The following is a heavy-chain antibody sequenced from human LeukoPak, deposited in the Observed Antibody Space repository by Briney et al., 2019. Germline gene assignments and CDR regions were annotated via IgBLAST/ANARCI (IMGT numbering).Heavy chain of an antibody. CDR1: GFTFRNYW. CDR3: VRNLAVAGTCFDS. V-gene: IGHV3-7*03. J-gene: IGHJ4*02. D-gene: IGHD6-19*01. Sequence: LGGSLRLSCAASGFTFRNYWMSWVRQAPGTGLEWVANIKQDGSDRNYVTSVRGRFTISRDNAESSLYLQMNSLRVEDTAVYYCVRNLAVAGTCFDSWGQGTLVTVSS. CDR2: IKQDGSDR.